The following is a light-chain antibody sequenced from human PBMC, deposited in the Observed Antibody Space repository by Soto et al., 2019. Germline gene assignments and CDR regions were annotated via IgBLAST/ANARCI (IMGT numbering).Light chain of an antibody. V-gene: IGKV1-16*02. Sequence: DIEMTQSPPSVSASVGDRVTITCRASQGISNHLAWFQLKPGKAPKSLIYDVSSLQSGVPSKFSGSVSETDFTLTISSLQPEDFATYYCQQYHNYPVTFGGGTKVEIK. CDR2: DVS. J-gene: IGKJ4*01. CDR3: QQYHNYPVT. CDR1: QGISNH.